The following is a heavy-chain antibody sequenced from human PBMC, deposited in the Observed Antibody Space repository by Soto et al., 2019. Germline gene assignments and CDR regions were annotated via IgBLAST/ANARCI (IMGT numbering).Heavy chain of an antibody. D-gene: IGHD2-15*01. J-gene: IGHJ4*02. V-gene: IGHV3-15*01. CDR1: GFSFSNAW. CDR2: IKSKTDGGTT. CDR3: TTDCVGMEVVVGRGRPNY. Sequence: GGSLRLSCAASGFSFSNAWMSWVRQAPGKGQEWVGRIKSKTDGGTTDYAAPVKGRFTISRDDSKNTLYLQMNSLKTEDTAVYYCTTDCVGMEVVVGRGRPNYWGQGTLVTVSS.